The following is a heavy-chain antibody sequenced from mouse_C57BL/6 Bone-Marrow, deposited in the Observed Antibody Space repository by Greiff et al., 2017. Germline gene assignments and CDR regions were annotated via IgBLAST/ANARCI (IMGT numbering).Heavy chain of an antibody. D-gene: IGHD2-3*01. Sequence: VKLQQSGPELVKPGASVKISCKASGYAFSSSWMNWVKQRPGKGLEWIGRIYPGDGDTNYNGKFKGKATLTADKSPSTAYMQLSSLTSEDSAVYCCARLGGWPPFYYWGQGTLVTVSA. V-gene: IGHV1-82*01. CDR3: ARLGGWPPFYY. CDR2: IYPGDGDT. CDR1: GYAFSSSW. J-gene: IGHJ3*01.